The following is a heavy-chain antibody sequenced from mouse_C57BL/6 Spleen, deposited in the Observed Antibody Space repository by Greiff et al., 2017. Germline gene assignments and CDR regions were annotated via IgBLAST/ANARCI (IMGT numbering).Heavy chain of an antibody. V-gene: IGHV5-16*01. J-gene: IGHJ1*03. D-gene: IGHD2-4*01. CDR1: GFTFSDYY. CDR2: INYDGSST. Sequence: EVMLVESEGGLVQPGSSMKLSCTASGFTFSDYYMAWVRQVPEKGLEWVANINYDGSSTYYLDSLKSRFIISRDNAKNILYLQMSSLKSEDTATYYCARGMIRDWYFDVWGTGTTVTVSS. CDR3: ARGMIRDWYFDV.